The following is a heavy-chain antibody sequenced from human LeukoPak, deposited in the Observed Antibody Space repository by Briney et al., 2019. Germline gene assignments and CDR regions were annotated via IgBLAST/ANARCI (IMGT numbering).Heavy chain of an antibody. D-gene: IGHD4-23*01. V-gene: IGHV4-30-2*01. CDR1: GGSIIVAAYS. Sequence: SETLSLTCAVSGGSIIVAAYSWSWIRQPQGKGLEWDGYFYHTGRTYSNPSLKSRVTVSVDRYQNQLSLKLRTVTAADTDVSHCARGYGDNLGAFDIWGQATMV. J-gene: IGHJ3*02. CDR2: FYHTGRT. CDR3: ARGYGDNLGAFDI.